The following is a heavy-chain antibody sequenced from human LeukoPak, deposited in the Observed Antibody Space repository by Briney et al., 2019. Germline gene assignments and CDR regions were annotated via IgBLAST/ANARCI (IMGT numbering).Heavy chain of an antibody. CDR2: ISYDGSNK. Sequence: PGGSPRLSCAASGFTFSSYGMHWVRQAPGKGLEWVAVISYDGSNKYYADSVKGRFTISRDNSKNTLYLQMNSLRAEDTAVYYCAKLGYSYGYYFDYWGQGTLVTVSS. D-gene: IGHD5-18*01. J-gene: IGHJ4*02. CDR3: AKLGYSYGYYFDY. CDR1: GFTFSSYG. V-gene: IGHV3-30*18.